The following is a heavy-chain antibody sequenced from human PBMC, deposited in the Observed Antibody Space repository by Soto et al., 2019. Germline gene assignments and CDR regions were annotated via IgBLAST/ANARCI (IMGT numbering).Heavy chain of an antibody. Sequence: ASVKVSCKVSGYTLTELSMHWVRQAPGKGLEWMGGFDPEDGETIYAQKLQGRVTMTEDTSTDTAYMELSSLRSEDTAVYYCAAWPGYSYGDLRYWGQGTLVTVSS. CDR1: GYTLTELS. D-gene: IGHD5-18*01. CDR2: FDPEDGET. V-gene: IGHV1-24*01. CDR3: AAWPGYSYGDLRY. J-gene: IGHJ4*02.